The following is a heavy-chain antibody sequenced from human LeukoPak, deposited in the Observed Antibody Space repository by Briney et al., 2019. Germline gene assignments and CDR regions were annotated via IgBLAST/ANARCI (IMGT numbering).Heavy chain of an antibody. CDR2: ISSSGITI. Sequence: GGSLRLSCVASGFTLTTYSMTWVRQGPGKGLDWVSYISSSGITIYNADSVQGRFTISRDNAKNSLYLQMNSLRVEDTAVYFCARVIQAPPGVDPAMVPFDPWGQGTLVIVSS. D-gene: IGHD5-18*01. V-gene: IGHV3-48*01. CDR1: GFTLTTYS. J-gene: IGHJ5*02. CDR3: ARVIQAPPGVDPAMVPFDP.